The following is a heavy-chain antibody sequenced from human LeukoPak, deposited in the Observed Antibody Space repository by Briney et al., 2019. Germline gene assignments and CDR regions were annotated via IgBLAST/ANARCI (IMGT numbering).Heavy chain of an antibody. D-gene: IGHD6-19*01. CDR1: GGTFSSYA. J-gene: IGHJ6*03. V-gene: IGHV1-69*06. Sequence: GASVKVPCKASGGTFSSYAISWVRQAPGQGLEWMGGIIPIFGTANYAQKFQGRVTITADKSTSTAYMELSSLRSEDTAVYYCARDRAPRVPRAVAGTYYYYMDVWGKGTTVTVSS. CDR3: ARDRAPRVPRAVAGTYYYYMDV. CDR2: IIPIFGTA.